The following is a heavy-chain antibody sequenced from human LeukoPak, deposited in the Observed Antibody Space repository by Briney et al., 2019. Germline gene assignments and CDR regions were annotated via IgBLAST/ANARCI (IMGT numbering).Heavy chain of an antibody. CDR2: ISGSGDNT. Sequence: GGSLRLSCAASGFTFSTYAMNWVRQAPGKGLEWVSGISGSGDNTYYADSVKGRFTISRDNSKNTLYLQVNSLRAEDTALYYRAKKRNDFWSGYPDFDSWGQGALVTVSS. CDR3: AKKRNDFWSGYPDFDS. J-gene: IGHJ4*02. V-gene: IGHV3-23*01. CDR1: GFTFSTYA. D-gene: IGHD3-3*01.